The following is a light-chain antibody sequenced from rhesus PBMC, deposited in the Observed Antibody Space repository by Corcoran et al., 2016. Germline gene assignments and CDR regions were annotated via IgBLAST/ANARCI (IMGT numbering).Light chain of an antibody. J-gene: IGKJ4*01. CDR3: QQRKSYPLT. CDR1: QGINSY. CDR2: DAS. V-gene: IGKV1-38*01. Sequence: DIQLTQSPSSLSASVGDRVTITCRASQGINSYLAWYQQKPGKAPKLLIYDASNLQIGVPSRFSGSGSWTDFTLTINRLQPEDFAVYYCQQRKSYPLTFGGGTKVEIK.